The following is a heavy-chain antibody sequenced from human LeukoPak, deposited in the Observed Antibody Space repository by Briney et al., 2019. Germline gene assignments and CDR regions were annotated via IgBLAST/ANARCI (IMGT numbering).Heavy chain of an antibody. D-gene: IGHD3-22*01. CDR2: FNPEDDEM. J-gene: IGHJ4*02. CDR3: ATGAQRYYDGSGS. CDR1: GNTLTEFH. V-gene: IGHV1-24*01. Sequence: ASVKVSCKVSGNTLTEFHMHWVRQAPGKGLEWMGGFNPEDDEMIYAQKFQGRVTMTEDTSTDTAYMELNSLRSEDTAVYYCATGAQRYYDGSGSWGQGTLVTVSS.